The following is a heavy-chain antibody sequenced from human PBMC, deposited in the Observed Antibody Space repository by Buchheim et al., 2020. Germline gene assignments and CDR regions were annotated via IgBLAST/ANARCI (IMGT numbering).Heavy chain of an antibody. CDR2: IWYDGSNK. J-gene: IGHJ6*02. CDR1: GFTFSSYG. D-gene: IGHD3-3*01. Sequence: QVQLVESGGGVVQPGRSLRLSCAASGFTFSSYGMHWVRQAPGKGLEWVAVIWYDGSNKYYADSVKGRFTISRDNSKNTLYLQMNSLRAEDTAVYYCAKDGRAYDFWSGYPDYYYYYGMDVWGQGTT. CDR3: AKDGRAYDFWSGYPDYYYYYGMDV. V-gene: IGHV3-33*06.